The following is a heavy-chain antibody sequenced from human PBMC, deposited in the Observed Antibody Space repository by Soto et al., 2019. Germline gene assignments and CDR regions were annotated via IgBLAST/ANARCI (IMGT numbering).Heavy chain of an antibody. D-gene: IGHD4-17*01. J-gene: IGHJ4*02. CDR1: GLTFSSYS. CDR3: ARDTDSGYFDY. V-gene: IGHV3-48*01. Sequence: GGSLRLSCAASGLTFSSYSMNWVRQAPGKGLEWVSYISSSSSTIYYADSVKGRFTISRDNAKNSLYLQMNSLRAEDTAVYYCARDTDSGYFDYWGQGTLVTVSS. CDR2: ISSSSSTI.